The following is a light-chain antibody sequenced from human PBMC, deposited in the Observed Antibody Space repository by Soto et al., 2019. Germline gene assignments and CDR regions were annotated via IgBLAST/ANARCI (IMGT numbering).Light chain of an antibody. V-gene: IGLV1-40*01. CDR1: SSNIGAGYD. CDR2: GNS. Sequence: QSVLAQPPSVSGAPGQRVTISCTGSSSNIGAGYDVHWYQQLPGTAPKLLIYGNSNRPSGVPDRFSGSKSGTSASLAITGLQAEDEADYSCQSSDSSLSGSYVFGTGTKVTAL. J-gene: IGLJ1*01. CDR3: QSSDSSLSGSYV.